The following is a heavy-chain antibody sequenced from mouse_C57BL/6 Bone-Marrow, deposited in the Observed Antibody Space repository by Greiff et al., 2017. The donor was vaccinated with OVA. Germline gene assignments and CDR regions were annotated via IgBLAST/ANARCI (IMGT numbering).Heavy chain of an antibody. CDR1: GFTFSSYG. CDR3: ARHHNGGWFAY. V-gene: IGHV5-6*01. CDR2: ISSGGSYT. J-gene: IGHJ3*01. D-gene: IGHD6-1*01. Sequence: EVQRVESGGDLVKPGGSLKLSCAASGFTFSSYGMSWVRQTPDKRLECVATISSGGSYTYYPDSVKGRFTISRDNAKNTLYLQMSSLKSEDTAMYYCARHHNGGWFAYWGQGTLVTVSA.